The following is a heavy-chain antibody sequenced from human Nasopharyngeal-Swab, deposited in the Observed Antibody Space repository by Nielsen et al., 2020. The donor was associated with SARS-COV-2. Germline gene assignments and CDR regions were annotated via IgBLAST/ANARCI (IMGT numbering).Heavy chain of an antibody. CDR3: AKEGIWSGYYRAFDY. V-gene: IGHV3-30*18. D-gene: IGHD3-3*01. CDR2: ISYDGSNK. Sequence: GESLKISCAASGFTFSSYGMHWVRQAPGKGLEWVADISYDGSNKYYADSVKGRFTISRDNSKNTRYLQMNSLRAEDTAVYYCAKEGIWSGYYRAFDYWGQGTLVTVSS. J-gene: IGHJ4*02. CDR1: GFTFSSYG.